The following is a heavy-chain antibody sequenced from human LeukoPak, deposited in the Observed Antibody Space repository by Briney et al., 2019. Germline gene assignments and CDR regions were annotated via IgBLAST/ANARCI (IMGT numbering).Heavy chain of an antibody. V-gene: IGHV3-48*03. D-gene: IGHD1-1*01. CDR3: ASLTDLEGYFQH. J-gene: IGHJ1*01. Sequence: PGGSLRLSCAASGFPFSSYEMNWVRQAPGKGLEWVSYISSSGSTIYYADSVKGRFTISRDNAKNSLYLQMNSLRAEDTAVYYCASLTDLEGYFQHWGQGTLVTVSS. CDR1: GFPFSSYE. CDR2: ISSSGSTI.